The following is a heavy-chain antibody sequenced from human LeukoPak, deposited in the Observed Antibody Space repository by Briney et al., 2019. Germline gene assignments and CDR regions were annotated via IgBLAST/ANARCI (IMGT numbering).Heavy chain of an antibody. CDR1: GFSFSNYG. CDR3: AKGPLTEVAGTTWDY. V-gene: IGHV3-30*18. CDR2: ISFDGSKI. D-gene: IGHD6-19*01. Sequence: GGSLRLSCKASGFSFSNYGMHWVRQAPGKGLEWVAEISFDGSKIYYVGSVKGRFTISRDSSKNTLYLQMNSLRAEDTAVYYCAKGPLTEVAGTTWDYWGQGTLVTVSS. J-gene: IGHJ4*02.